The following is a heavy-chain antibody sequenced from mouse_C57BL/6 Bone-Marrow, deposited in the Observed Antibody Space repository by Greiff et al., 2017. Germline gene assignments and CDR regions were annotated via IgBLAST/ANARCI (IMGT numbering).Heavy chain of an antibody. CDR3: ARAGPLGRSFDY. Sequence: VQLQQPGAELVKPGASVKMSCKASGYTFTSYWITWVKQRPGQGLAWIGDIYPTSGRTNYNEKFKSKAILTVDTSSNTAYMQLSILTSEYSAVFYCARAGPLGRSFDYWGQGTTLTVSS. D-gene: IGHD4-1*01. CDR1: GYTFTSYW. V-gene: IGHV1-55*01. CDR2: IYPTSGRT. J-gene: IGHJ2*01.